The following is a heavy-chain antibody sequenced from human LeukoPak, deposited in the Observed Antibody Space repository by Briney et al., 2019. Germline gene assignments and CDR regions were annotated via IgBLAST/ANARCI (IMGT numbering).Heavy chain of an antibody. CDR3: ASADSSGWYEDDY. CDR2: IYSGGST. D-gene: IGHD6-19*01. V-gene: IGHV3-66*01. CDR1: GFTVSSNY. J-gene: IGHJ4*02. Sequence: PGGSLRLSCAASGFTVSSNYMSWVRQAPGKGLEWVSVIYSGGSTYYADSVKGRFTISRDNSKNTLYLQMNSLRAEDTAVYYCASADSSGWYEDDYWGQGTLVTVSS.